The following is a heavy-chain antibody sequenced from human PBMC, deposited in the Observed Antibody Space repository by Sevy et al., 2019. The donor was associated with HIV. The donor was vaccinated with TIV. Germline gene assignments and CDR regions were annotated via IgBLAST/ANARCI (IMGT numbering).Heavy chain of an antibody. V-gene: IGHV3-7*01. CDR2: IKQDGSEK. D-gene: IGHD1-26*01. Sequence: GGSLRLSCAASEFTFSSYWMSWVRQAPGKGLEWVANIKQDGSEKYYVDSVKGRFTISRDNAKNALYLQMNSLRAEDTAVYYCARSGGSYDYGMDVWGQGTTVTVSS. CDR3: ARSGGSYDYGMDV. CDR1: EFTFSSYW. J-gene: IGHJ6*02.